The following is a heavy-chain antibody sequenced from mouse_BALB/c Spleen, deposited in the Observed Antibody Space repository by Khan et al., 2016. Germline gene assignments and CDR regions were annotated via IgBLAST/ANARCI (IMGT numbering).Heavy chain of an antibody. D-gene: IGHD2-4*01. CDR3: ARSPYDDDVGCAY. J-gene: IGHJ3*01. V-gene: IGHV14-3*02. CDR1: GFNIKDTY. Sequence: VQLQQSGAELVKPGASVKLSCTASGFNIKDTYMHWVKQRPEQGLEWIGRIDPANGNTKYDPKFQGKATITADTSSNTAYLQLSSLTSEDTAVYYCARSPYDDDVGCAYWGQGTLVTVSA. CDR2: IDPANGNT.